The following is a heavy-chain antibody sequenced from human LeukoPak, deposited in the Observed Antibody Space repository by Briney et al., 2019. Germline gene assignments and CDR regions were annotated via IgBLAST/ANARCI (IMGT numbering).Heavy chain of an antibody. V-gene: IGHV1-2*02. J-gene: IGHJ4*02. D-gene: IGHD6-19*01. CDR3: ARDMDRGQWLVRPYY. Sequence: ASVKVSCKASGYTFIGYYVQWVRQAPGQGLEWMGWINPKSGDTKYAQNFQGRVTMTSDMSFSTAYMELRRLRSDDTAVYYCARDMDRGQWLVRPYYWGQGTLVTVSS. CDR2: INPKSGDT. CDR1: GYTFIGYY.